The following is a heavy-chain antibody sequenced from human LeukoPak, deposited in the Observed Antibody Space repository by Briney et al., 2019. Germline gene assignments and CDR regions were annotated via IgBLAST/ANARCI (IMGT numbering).Heavy chain of an antibody. CDR3: EKGGGALLKTWQFVL. D-gene: IGHD2/OR15-2a*01. V-gene: IGHV3-23*05. Sequence: GGSLRLSCAASGFTFSIFAISWVRQAPGKGLEYVSTIEKNSIGTYYADSVKGRVTISRDNSKNTLYLQLSDLRVEDTAIFYCEKGGGALLKTWQFVLWGRAPLV. CDR1: GFTFSIFA. J-gene: IGHJ2*01. CDR2: IEKNSIGT.